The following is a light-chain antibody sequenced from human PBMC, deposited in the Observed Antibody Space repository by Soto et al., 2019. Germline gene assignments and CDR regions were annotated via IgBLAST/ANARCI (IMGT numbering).Light chain of an antibody. CDR3: QQYNNWWT. CDR1: QSVSSS. Sequence: EIVMTQSPATLSVPPGERVTLSCRASQSVSSSLAWYQQKPGQAPRLLIYGASTRAIGIPGRFSGSGSETEFTLTISSLQSEDFAVYYCQQYNNWWTFGQGTKVETK. J-gene: IGKJ1*01. V-gene: IGKV3-15*01. CDR2: GAS.